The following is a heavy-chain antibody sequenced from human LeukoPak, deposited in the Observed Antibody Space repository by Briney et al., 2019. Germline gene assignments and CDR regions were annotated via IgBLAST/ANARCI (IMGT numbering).Heavy chain of an antibody. D-gene: IGHD2-21*01. CDR3: ARQSDNIPFDY. J-gene: IGHJ4*02. CDR2: IYPGDSDT. Sequence: PGEALKISFKGSGYSFTSYWIGWVRQMPGKRLEWMGIIYPGDSDTRYGPSFQVQFTISADKSISTAYMQWSSLKASDTAMYYCARQSDNIPFDYWGQGTLVTVSS. V-gene: IGHV5-51*01. CDR1: GYSFTSYW.